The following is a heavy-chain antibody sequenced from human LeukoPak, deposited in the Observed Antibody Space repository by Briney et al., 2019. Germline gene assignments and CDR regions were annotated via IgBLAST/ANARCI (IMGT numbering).Heavy chain of an antibody. CDR1: GLTFSDYW. J-gene: IGHJ4*02. Sequence: PGGSLRLSCAASGLTFSDYWVHWVRQAPGKGLVWVSRINSDGSSTSYADSVKGRFTISRDNSKNTLYLQMNSLRAEDTAVYYCAKDSEKLTADYWGQGTLVTVSS. CDR3: AKDSEKLTADY. D-gene: IGHD4/OR15-4a*01. CDR2: INSDGSST. V-gene: IGHV3-74*01.